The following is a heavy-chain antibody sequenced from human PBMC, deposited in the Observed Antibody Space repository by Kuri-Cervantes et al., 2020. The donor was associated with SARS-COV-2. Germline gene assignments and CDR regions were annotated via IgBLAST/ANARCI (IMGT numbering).Heavy chain of an antibody. CDR1: GGSISGHY. CDR2: IYTSGST. CDR3: AREPLFSVVGATYYYYYYMDV. Sequence: ESLKISCTVSGGSISGHYWSWIRQPAGKGLEWIGRIYTSGSTNYNPSLKSRVTMSVDTSKNQFSLKLSSVTAADTAVYYCAREPLFSVVGATYYYYYYMDVWGKGTTVTVSS. V-gene: IGHV4-4*07. J-gene: IGHJ6*03. D-gene: IGHD1-26*01.